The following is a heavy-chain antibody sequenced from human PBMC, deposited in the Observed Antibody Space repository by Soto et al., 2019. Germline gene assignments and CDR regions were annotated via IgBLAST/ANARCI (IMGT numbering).Heavy chain of an antibody. CDR3: ARQAHCSSTSCPLVNWFDP. J-gene: IGHJ5*02. CDR2: ITPIFGTA. CDR1: GGTFSSYA. D-gene: IGHD2-2*01. V-gene: IGHV1-69*13. Sequence: ASVKVSCKASGGTFSSYAISWVRQAPGQGLEWMGGITPIFGTANYAQKFQGRVTITADESTSTAYMELSSLRSEDTAVYYCARQAHCSSTSCPLVNWFDPWGQGTLVTV.